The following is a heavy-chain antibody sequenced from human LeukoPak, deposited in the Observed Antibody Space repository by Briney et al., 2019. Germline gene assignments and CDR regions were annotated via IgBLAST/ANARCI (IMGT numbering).Heavy chain of an antibody. Sequence: GGSLRLSCAASGFTFSDCYMSWIRQAPGKGLEWVSYISKSSSSTNCADSVKGRFSISRDNAKNSLYLQLNSLTVEDTAVYYCARVRSSGSPLDYWGQGTLVTVSS. J-gene: IGHJ4*02. D-gene: IGHD3-10*01. CDR2: ISKSSSST. CDR1: GFTFSDCY. CDR3: ARVRSSGSPLDY. V-gene: IGHV3-11*05.